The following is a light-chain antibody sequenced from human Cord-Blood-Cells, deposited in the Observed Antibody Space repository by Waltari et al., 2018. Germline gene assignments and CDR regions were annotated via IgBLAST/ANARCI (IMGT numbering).Light chain of an antibody. J-gene: IGKJ3*01. V-gene: IGKV1-39*01. CDR1: QSISSY. CDR3: QQSYSTLLT. Sequence: DIQMTQSPSSLSASVGDRVTITCRASQSISSYLNWYQPKPGKAPKLLIYAASSLQSGVPSRFSGSGSGTDFTLTISSLQPEDFATYYCQQSYSTLLTFGPGTKVDIK. CDR2: AAS.